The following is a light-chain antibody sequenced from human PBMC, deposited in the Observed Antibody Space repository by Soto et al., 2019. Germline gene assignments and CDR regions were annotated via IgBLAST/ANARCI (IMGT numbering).Light chain of an antibody. Sequence: DIQMTQSPSSLSASVGDRVTITCRASQGIGHSFAWYQHKPGEVPTLLIYKASILSGVSSRFSGSGSGTDFTLTSTSLQLDDVAAYYCQRCDSGPWTFGQGTKVAFK. V-gene: IGKV1-27*01. CDR1: QGIGHS. J-gene: IGKJ1*01. CDR2: KAS. CDR3: QRCDSGPWT.